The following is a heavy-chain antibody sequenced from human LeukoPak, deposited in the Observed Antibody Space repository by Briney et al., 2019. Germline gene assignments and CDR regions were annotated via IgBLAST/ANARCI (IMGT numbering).Heavy chain of an antibody. Sequence: PSQTLSLTCTVYSRSMSGFYWGCNRHPPRRGREWTGYIYDRGAPNYHAHLKSRVNISIDTSKKQFSLKLSSVTAADTAVYFCARVFYYYGAATYSDHWGQGTLVTVSS. CDR1: SRSMSGFY. CDR2: IYDRGAP. CDR3: ARVFYYYGAATYSDH. D-gene: IGHD3-10*01. V-gene: IGHV4-59*01. J-gene: IGHJ4*02.